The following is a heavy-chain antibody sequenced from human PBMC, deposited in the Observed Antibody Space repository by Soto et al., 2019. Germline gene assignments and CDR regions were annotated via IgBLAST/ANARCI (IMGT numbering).Heavy chain of an antibody. V-gene: IGHV3-30-3*01. CDR1: GFTFSSYA. J-gene: IGHJ4*02. CDR2: ISYDGSNK. CDR3: ARFTGCSGGSCYPDFDY. D-gene: IGHD2-15*01. Sequence: QVQLVESGGGVVQPGRSLRLSCAASGFTFSSYAMHWVRQAPGKGLEWVAVISYDGSNKYYADSVKGRFTISRDNSKNTRYLHMNSLRAEDTAVYYCARFTGCSGGSCYPDFDYWGQGTLVTVSS.